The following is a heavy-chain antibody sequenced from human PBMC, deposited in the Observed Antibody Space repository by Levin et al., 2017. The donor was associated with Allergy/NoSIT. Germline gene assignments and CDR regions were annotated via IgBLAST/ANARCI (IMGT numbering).Heavy chain of an antibody. CDR1: GFTFSSYW. V-gene: IGHV3-74*01. Sequence: GGSLRLSCAASGFTFSSYWMHWVRQAPGKGLVWVSRTNTDGSSTSYADSVKGRFTISRDNARSTLYLQMNSLRAEDTAVYFCGRIRLYSSGREIDYWGQGTLVTVSS. CDR2: TNTDGSST. D-gene: IGHD6-19*01. J-gene: IGHJ4*02. CDR3: GRIRLYSSGREIDY.